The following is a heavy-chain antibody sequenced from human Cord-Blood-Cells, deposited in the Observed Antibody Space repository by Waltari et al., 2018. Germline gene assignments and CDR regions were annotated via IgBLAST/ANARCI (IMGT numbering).Heavy chain of an antibody. J-gene: IGHJ4*02. V-gene: IGHV4-34*01. Sequence: QVQLQQWGAGLLKPSETLSLTGAVYGGSFSGYYRSWNRQPPGKGLEWIGEINHSGSTNYNPSLKSRVTISVDTSKNQFSLKLSSVTAADTAVYYCARHVRLLRYFDWLLEGFDYWGQGTLVTVSS. D-gene: IGHD3-9*01. CDR1: GGSFSGYY. CDR2: INHSGST. CDR3: ARHVRLLRYFDWLLEGFDY.